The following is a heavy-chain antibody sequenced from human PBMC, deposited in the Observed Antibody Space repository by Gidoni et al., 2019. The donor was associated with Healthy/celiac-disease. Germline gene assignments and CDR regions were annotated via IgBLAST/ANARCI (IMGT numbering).Heavy chain of an antibody. J-gene: IGHJ2*01. CDR2: INHSGNT. CDR3: ARIGGIVVVPASRRGYFDL. Sequence: QVQLQQWGAGLLKPSETLSLTCAVDGGSFSGYYWSWIRQPPGKGLEWIGEINHSGNTNYNPSLKSRVTISIDTSKNQFSLKLSSVTAADTAVYYCARIGGIVVVPASRRGYFDLWGRGTLVTVSS. V-gene: IGHV4-34*01. CDR1: GGSFSGYY. D-gene: IGHD2-2*01.